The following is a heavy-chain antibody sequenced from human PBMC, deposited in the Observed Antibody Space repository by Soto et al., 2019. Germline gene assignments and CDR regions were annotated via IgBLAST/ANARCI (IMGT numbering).Heavy chain of an antibody. D-gene: IGHD3-16*02. V-gene: IGHV3-23*01. CDR2: ISGSGGST. CDR3: AILGELSLYIRY. Sequence: GGSLRLSCAASGFTFSSYAMSWVRQAPGKGLEWVSAISGSGGSTYYADSVKGRFTISRHNSKNTLYLQMNSLRAEDTAVYYCAILGELSLYIRYWGQGTLVTVSS. CDR1: GFTFSSYA. J-gene: IGHJ4*02.